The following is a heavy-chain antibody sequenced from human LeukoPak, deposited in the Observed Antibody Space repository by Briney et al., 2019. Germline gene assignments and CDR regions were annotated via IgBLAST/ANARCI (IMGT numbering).Heavy chain of an antibody. J-gene: IGHJ5*02. Sequence: PSETLSLTCTVSGVSISSGDYYWSWIRQPPGKGLEWIGYTYYNGSTYYNPSLKSRVTISVDTSKNQFSLKLSSVTAADTAVYYCARPYYYDSRIDPWGQGTRVTVSS. CDR2: TYYNGST. D-gene: IGHD3-22*01. CDR3: ARPYYYDSRIDP. V-gene: IGHV4-30-4*01. CDR1: GVSISSGDYY.